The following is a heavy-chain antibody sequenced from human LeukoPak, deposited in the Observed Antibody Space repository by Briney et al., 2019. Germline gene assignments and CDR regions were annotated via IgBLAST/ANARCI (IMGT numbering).Heavy chain of an antibody. CDR1: GGTFSSYA. J-gene: IGHJ4*02. CDR3: ARDKNKVGSSWYFPNFDY. Sequence: SVKVSCKASGGTFSSYAISWVRQVPGQGLEWMGRIIPIFGTANYAQKFQGRVTITTDESTSTAYMELSSLRSEDTAVYYCARDKNKVGSSWYFPNFDYWGQGTLVTVSS. CDR2: IIPIFGTA. D-gene: IGHD6-13*01. V-gene: IGHV1-69*05.